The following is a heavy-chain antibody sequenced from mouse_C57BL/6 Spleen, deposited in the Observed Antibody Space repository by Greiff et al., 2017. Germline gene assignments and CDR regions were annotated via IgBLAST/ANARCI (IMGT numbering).Heavy chain of an antibody. CDR2: IWRGGST. V-gene: IGHV2-5*01. J-gene: IGHJ4*01. CDR3: AKEENGLFHAMDY. Sequence: QVQLQQSGPGLVQPSQSLSITCTVSGFSLTSYGVHWVRQSPGKGLEWLGVIWRGGSTDYNAAFMSRLSITKDNSKSQVFFKMNSLQADDTAIYYCAKEENGLFHAMDYWGQGTSVTVSS. CDR1: GFSLTSYG. D-gene: IGHD6-5*01.